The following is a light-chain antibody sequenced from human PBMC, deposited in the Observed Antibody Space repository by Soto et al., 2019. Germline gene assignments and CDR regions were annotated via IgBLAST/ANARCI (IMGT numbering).Light chain of an antibody. CDR3: QQRSNWPRT. CDR2: YVS. V-gene: IGKV3D-20*02. CDR1: QTVRNNY. Sequence: EFVLTQSPGTLSLSPGERATLSCRASQTVRNNYLAWYQQKPGQAPRLLIYYVSNRATDIPARFSGSGSGTDFTLTISSLEPEDLAVYYCQQRSNWPRTLGQGTKVDIK. J-gene: IGKJ1*01.